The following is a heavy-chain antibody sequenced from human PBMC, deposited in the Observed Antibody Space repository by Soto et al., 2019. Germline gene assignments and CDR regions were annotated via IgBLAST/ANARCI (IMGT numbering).Heavy chain of an antibody. J-gene: IGHJ4*02. V-gene: IGHV4-31*03. CDR1: GGSISSGGYY. Sequence: SETLSLTCTVSGGSISSGGYYWSWIRQHPGKGLEWIGCIYYSGNTYYNPSLRSRISISVDTSKNQFSLKLGSVTAADTAVYYCARDKEYCSGGSCYRSFDSWGQGTLVTVSS. CDR3: ARDKEYCSGGSCYRSFDS. CDR2: IYYSGNT. D-gene: IGHD2-15*01.